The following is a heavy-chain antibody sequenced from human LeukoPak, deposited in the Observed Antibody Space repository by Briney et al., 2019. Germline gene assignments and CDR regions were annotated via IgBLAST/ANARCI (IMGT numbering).Heavy chain of an antibody. J-gene: IGHJ4*02. Sequence: SETLSLTCTVSGGSITNYYWSWIRQPPGKGLEWIGYIYYSGSTNYKSSLKSRVTISVDTSKNQFSLKLSSVTAADTAVYYCARGKEVITMLRGLKPGYYFDYWGQGTLVTVSS. CDR1: GGSITNYY. CDR2: IYYSGST. CDR3: ARGKEVITMLRGLKPGYYFDY. D-gene: IGHD3-10*01. V-gene: IGHV4-59*01.